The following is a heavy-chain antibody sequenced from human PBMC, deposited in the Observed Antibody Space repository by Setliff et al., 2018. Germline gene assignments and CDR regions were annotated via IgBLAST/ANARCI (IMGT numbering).Heavy chain of an antibody. Sequence: GGSLRLSCAASGFTFSGSAMHWVRQSPGKGLEWVAVIWYDGSQKYHADSVKGRFTVSRDNSKNTLYLQMNSLRAEDTAVYYCAREGVVADAFDIWGQGTMVTVSS. CDR1: GFTFSGSA. J-gene: IGHJ3*02. V-gene: IGHV3-33*01. D-gene: IGHD2-15*01. CDR3: AREGVVADAFDI. CDR2: IWYDGSQK.